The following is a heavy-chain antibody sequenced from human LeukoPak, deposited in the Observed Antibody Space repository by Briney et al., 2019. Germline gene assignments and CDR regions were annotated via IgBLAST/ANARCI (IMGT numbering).Heavy chain of an antibody. Sequence: SETLSLTCAVYGGSFSGYYWRWIRQPPGKGLEWIGEINHSGSTNYNPSLNSRVTISVDTSKKQSSLKLSSVAAADTAVYYCARGYCSSTSCYRRSWFDRWGEGRLVTVCS. D-gene: IGHD2-2*01. J-gene: IGHJ5*02. CDR3: ARGYCSSTSCYRRSWFDR. CDR1: GGSFSGYY. CDR2: INHSGST. V-gene: IGHV4-34*01.